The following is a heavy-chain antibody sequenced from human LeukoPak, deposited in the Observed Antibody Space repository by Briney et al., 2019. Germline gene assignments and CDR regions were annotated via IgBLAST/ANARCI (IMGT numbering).Heavy chain of an antibody. CDR1: GFTFSTYA. J-gene: IGHJ6*03. V-gene: IGHV3-30*04. CDR3: AKDRIYSNYGYYMDV. D-gene: IGHD4-11*01. Sequence: GRSLRLSCAASGFTFSTYAMHWVRQAPGKGLEWVAVISDDGSNKYYVDSVKGRFTISRDNSKNTLYLQMNSLRDEDTAVFYCAKDRIYSNYGYYMDVWGKGTTVTVSS. CDR2: ISDDGSNK.